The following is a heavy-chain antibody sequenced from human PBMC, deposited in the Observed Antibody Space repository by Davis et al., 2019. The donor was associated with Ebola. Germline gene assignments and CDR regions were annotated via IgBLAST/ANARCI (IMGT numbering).Heavy chain of an antibody. D-gene: IGHD6-13*01. CDR3: ARSDAAGTGGWFDP. J-gene: IGHJ5*02. Sequence: SETLSLTCAVSGGSISSGGYSWSWIRQPPGKGLEWIGYIYHSGSTYYNPSLKSRVTISVDTSKNQFSLKLSSVTAADTAVYYCARSDAAGTGGWFDPWGQGTLVTVSS. V-gene: IGHV4-30-2*01. CDR2: IYHSGST. CDR1: GGSISSGGYS.